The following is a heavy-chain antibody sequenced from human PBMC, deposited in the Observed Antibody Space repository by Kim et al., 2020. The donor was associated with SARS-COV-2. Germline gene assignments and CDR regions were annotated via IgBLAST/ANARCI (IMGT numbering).Heavy chain of an antibody. V-gene: IGHV3-64*01. D-gene: IGHD2-21*01. CDR2: VTVSGALT. Sequence: GGSLRLSCVGPDFTLKNFIMHWVRQAPGRGLEYVASVTVSGALTFYSTSVRDRFTISRDNSRNTLYLQMTSLRTDDTAVYYCASGGKQEFLSTRGDYFAYWGQGSEVTVSS. CDR1: DFTLKNFI. CDR3: ASGGKQEFLSTRGDYFAY. J-gene: IGHJ4*02.